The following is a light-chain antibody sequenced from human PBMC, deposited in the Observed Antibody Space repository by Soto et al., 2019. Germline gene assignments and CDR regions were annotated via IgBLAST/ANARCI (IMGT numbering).Light chain of an antibody. CDR2: GNS. J-gene: IGLJ3*02. V-gene: IGLV1-40*01. Sequence: QSVLTQPPSVSGAPGQRVTISCTGSSSNIGAGYDVHWYQQLPGTAPKLLIYGNSNRPSGVPDRFSGSKSGTSASLAITGLQGEDEATYYCQSYDSSLRGWVFGGGTKLTVL. CDR1: SSNIGAGYD. CDR3: QSYDSSLRGWV.